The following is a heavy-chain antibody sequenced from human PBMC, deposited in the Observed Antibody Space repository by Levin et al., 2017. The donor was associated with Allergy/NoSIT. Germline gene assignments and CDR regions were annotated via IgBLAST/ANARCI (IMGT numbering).Heavy chain of an antibody. D-gene: IGHD3-3*01. Sequence: GGSLRLSCAASGFTFSTAWMSWVRQVPRKGLEWVARIKSKINGETTDYAAPVKGRFTISRDDSENTLYLQMNSLKTEDTGVYYCARDLSGSFDPWGQGTLVTVSS. J-gene: IGHJ5*02. V-gene: IGHV3-15*01. CDR3: ARDLSGSFDP. CDR1: GFTFSTAW. CDR2: IKSKINGETT.